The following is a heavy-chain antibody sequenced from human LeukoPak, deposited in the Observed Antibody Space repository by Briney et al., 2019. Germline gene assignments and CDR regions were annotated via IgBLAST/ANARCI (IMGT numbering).Heavy chain of an antibody. CDR2: INPNSGGT. CDR1: GYTFTGYY. Sequence: GASVKVSCKASGYTFTGYYMHWVRQAPGQGLEWMGRINPNSGGTNYAQKFQGRVTMTRDTSISTAYMELSRLRSGDTAVYYCARDPEYNWFDPWGQGTLVTVSS. J-gene: IGHJ5*02. CDR3: ARDPEYNWFDP. V-gene: IGHV1-2*06.